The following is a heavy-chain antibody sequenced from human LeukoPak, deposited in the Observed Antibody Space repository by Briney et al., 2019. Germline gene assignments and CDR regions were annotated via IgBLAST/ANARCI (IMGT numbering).Heavy chain of an antibody. D-gene: IGHD2-2*01. Sequence: PGGSLRLSCAASGFTFSTFAMDWVRQAPGKGLEWVSVISGSGGTTYYADSVKGRFTISRDNSKNTLYLQMNNLRAEDTAVYYCAKGLEHCTSTRSYSYHYYGMDVWGQGTTVTVSS. V-gene: IGHV3-23*01. CDR1: GFTFSTFA. J-gene: IGHJ6*02. CDR3: AKGLEHCTSTRSYSYHYYGMDV. CDR2: ISGSGGTT.